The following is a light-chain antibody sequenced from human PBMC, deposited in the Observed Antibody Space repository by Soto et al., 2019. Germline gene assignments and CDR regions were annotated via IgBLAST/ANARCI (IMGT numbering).Light chain of an antibody. V-gene: IGLV1-44*01. CDR2: NNN. CDR3: AAWDDSLNGQGV. CDR1: RSNIGSNT. J-gene: IGLJ2*01. Sequence: QAVVTQPPSASGTPGQRVTISCSGSRSNIGSNTVNWYQQLPGTAPKLLIYNNNQRPSGVPDRFSGSKSGTSASLAISGLQSEDEADYYCAAWDDSLNGQGVFGGGTKLTVL.